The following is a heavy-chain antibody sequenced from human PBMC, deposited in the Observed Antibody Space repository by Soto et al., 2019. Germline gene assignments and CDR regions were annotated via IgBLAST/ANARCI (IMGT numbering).Heavy chain of an antibody. CDR1: GFTFSNYG. CDR2: ISHDGGTK. J-gene: IGHJ6*02. CDR3: SSPILIMAV. V-gene: IGHV3-30-3*01. Sequence: QGQLVESGGGVVQPGRSLRLSCAASGFTFSNYGMHWVRQAPGKGLEWVALISHDGGTKYYADSVKGRFSISRDNPKNTLYLQMNSLRLEDTALYYCSSPILIMAVWGQGTAVTVSS.